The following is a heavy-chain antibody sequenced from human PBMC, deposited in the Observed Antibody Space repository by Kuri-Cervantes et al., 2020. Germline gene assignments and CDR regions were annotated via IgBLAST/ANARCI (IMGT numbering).Heavy chain of an antibody. V-gene: IGHV3-48*01. D-gene: IGHD3-16*01. CDR1: GFTFSSYS. CDR3: ARDPYRGHRGGWFDP. Sequence: GESLKISCAASGFTFSSYSMNWVRQAPGKGLEWVSYISSSSTIYYADSVKGRFTISRDNAKNSLYLQMNSLRAEDTAVYYCARDPYRGHRGGWFDPWGQGTLVTVSS. J-gene: IGHJ5*02. CDR2: ISSSSTI.